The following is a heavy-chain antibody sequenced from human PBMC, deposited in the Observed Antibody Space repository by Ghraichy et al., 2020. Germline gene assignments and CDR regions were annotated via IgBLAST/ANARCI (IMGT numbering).Heavy chain of an antibody. CDR1: GGSFSGYY. D-gene: IGHD4-17*01. CDR2: INHSGST. J-gene: IGHJ1*01. CDR3: ASCGTDGDYARTLIQH. Sequence: SETLSLTCAVYGGSFSGYYWSWIRQPPGKGLEWIGEINHSGSTNYNPSLKSRVTISVDTSKNQFSLKLSSVTAADTAVYYCASCGTDGDYARTLIQHWGQGTLVTVSS. V-gene: IGHV4-34*01.